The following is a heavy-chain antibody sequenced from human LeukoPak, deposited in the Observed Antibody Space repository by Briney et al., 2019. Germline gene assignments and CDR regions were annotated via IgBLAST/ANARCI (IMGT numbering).Heavy chain of an antibody. J-gene: IGHJ5*02. D-gene: IGHD1/OR15-1a*01. CDR3: AKVNMGDVWLDA. V-gene: IGHV3-30*02. CDR2: IHYEGRNI. CDR1: GFTLTITD. Sequence: PGGSLRLSCGMWGFTLTITDIHWVRQAPGKGLEWVAFIHYEGRNILYTDSVKGRFSISTHNSKNMVYLQISTLRAEYTCVYYCAKVNMGDVWLDAWGQRTLVNVSS.